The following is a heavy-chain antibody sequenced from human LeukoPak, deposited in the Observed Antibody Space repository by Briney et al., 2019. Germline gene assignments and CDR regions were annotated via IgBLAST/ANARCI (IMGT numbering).Heavy chain of an antibody. CDR2: IIPIFGTA. CDR1: GGTFSSYA. J-gene: IGHJ4*02. V-gene: IGHV1-69*13. CDR3: ARAWNYYDSSGYGYY. D-gene: IGHD3-22*01. Sequence: SVKVSCKASGGTFSSYAISWVRQAPGQGLEWMGGIIPIFGTANYAQKFQGRVTITADESTSTAYMELSRLRSDDTAVYYCARAWNYYDSSGYGYYWGQGTLVTVSS.